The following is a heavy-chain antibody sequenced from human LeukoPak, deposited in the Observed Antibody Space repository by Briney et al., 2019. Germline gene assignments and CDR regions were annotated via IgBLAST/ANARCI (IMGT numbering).Heavy chain of an antibody. CDR3: AKDHRGYSYGYRPHYYGMDV. CDR2: ISGSGGST. J-gene: IGHJ6*02. Sequence: GGSLRLSCAASGFTFSSYAMSWVRQAPGKGLEWVSAISGSGGSTYYADSVKGRFTISRDNSKNTLYLQMNSLRAEDTAVYYCAKDHRGYSYGYRPHYYGMDVWGQGTTVTVSS. D-gene: IGHD5-18*01. V-gene: IGHV3-23*01. CDR1: GFTFSSYA.